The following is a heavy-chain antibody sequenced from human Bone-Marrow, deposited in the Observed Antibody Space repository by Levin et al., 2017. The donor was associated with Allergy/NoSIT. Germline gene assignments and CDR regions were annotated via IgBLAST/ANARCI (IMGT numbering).Heavy chain of an antibody. CDR3: ARHGTGTTRGNWFDP. CDR2: IYPSDSDT. CDR1: GYIFTNYW. Sequence: GESLKISCKGSGYIFTNYWIGWVRQMPGKGLEWMGIIYPSDSDTRYSPSFQGQVTISADKSITTAYLPWSSLKASDTAMYYCARHGTGTTRGNWFDPWGQGTLVTVSS. D-gene: IGHD1-1*01. V-gene: IGHV5-51*01. J-gene: IGHJ5*02.